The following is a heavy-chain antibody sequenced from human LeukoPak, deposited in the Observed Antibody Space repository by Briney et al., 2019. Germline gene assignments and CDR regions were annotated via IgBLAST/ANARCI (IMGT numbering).Heavy chain of an antibody. CDR3: AREPPEIFAFDI. Sequence: ASVKVSCKASGYTFTGYYMHWVRQAPGQGLEWMGWINPNSGGTNYAQKFQGRVTMTSDTSISTAYMDLRRLRSDDTAVYYCAREPPEIFAFDIWGPGTMVTVSS. J-gene: IGHJ3*02. D-gene: IGHD3-3*01. CDR2: INPNSGGT. V-gene: IGHV1-2*02. CDR1: GYTFTGYY.